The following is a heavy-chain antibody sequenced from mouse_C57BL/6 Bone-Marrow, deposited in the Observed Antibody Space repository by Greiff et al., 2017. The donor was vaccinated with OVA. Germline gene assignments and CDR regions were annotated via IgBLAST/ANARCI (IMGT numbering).Heavy chain of an antibody. J-gene: IGHJ2*01. CDR3: ARPTVVPFYCGY. CDR2: IYPRSGNP. Sequence: VQLQESGAELARPGASVQLSCKASGYTFTSYGISWVKQRTGQGLEWIGEIYPRSGNPYYNEKFKGKATLPPAKSSSTAYMELRSLTSEDSAVYCCARPTVVPFYCGYWGQGATLTVAS. V-gene: IGHV1-81*01. CDR1: GYTFTSYG. D-gene: IGHD1-1*01.